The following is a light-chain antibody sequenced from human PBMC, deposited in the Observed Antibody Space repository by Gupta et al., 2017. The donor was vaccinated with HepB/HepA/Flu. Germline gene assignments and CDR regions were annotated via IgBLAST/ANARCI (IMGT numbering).Light chain of an antibody. CDR2: DDR. J-gene: IGLJ2*01. CDR1: HIGSKS. V-gene: IGLV3-21*02. CDR3: QVWYARSDNQDV. Sequence: SYVLSQPPSVPVAPGETARITCEGNHIGSKSVHWYQQQPGQAPGLLVHDDRGRPSWRPERFSGSNSGNTASLTISRVEAGEEADYHCQVWYARSDNQDVFGGGTKLTVL.